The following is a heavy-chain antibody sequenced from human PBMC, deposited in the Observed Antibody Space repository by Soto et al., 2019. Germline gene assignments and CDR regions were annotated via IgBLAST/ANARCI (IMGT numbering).Heavy chain of an antibody. D-gene: IGHD4-4*01. J-gene: IGHJ3*02. CDR1: GFTFSSYG. CDR2: ISYDGSNK. CDR3: AKDDGFHRDGYNNGAFDI. Sequence: QPGGSLRLSCAASGFTFSSYGMHWVRQAPGKGLEWVAVISYDGSNKYYADSVKGRFTISRDNSKNTLYLQMNSLRAEDTAVYYCAKDDGFHRDGYNNGAFDIWGQGTMVTVSS. V-gene: IGHV3-30*18.